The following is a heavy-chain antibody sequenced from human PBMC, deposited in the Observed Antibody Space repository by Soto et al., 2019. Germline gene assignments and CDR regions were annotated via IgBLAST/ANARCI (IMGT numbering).Heavy chain of an antibody. CDR1: GFTFSSYA. V-gene: IGHV3-30-3*01. CDR2: ISYDGSNK. J-gene: IGHJ6*02. Sequence: QPGGSLRLSCAASGFTFSSYAMHWVRQAPGKGLEWVAVISYDGSNKYYADSVKGRFTISRDNSKNTLYLQMNSLRAEDTAVYYCARDRRGLIVVVPAAMGYYYGMDVWGQGTTVTVSS. CDR3: ARDRRGLIVVVPAAMGYYYGMDV. D-gene: IGHD2-2*01.